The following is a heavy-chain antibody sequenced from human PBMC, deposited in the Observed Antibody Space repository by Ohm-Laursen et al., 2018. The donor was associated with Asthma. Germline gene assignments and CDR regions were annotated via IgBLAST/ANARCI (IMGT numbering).Heavy chain of an antibody. CDR1: GFIFSSYW. CDR2: IKQDGSEK. Sequence: SLRLSCSASGFIFSSYWMSWFRQDPGKGLEWGANIKQDGSEKYYVDSVKGRVTISRDNAQNSLYLQMNSRRAEDTAVYYCARIGPEWELPGREYSVHHWGQGTLVTVSS. J-gene: IGHJ1*01. CDR3: ARIGPEWELPGREYSVHH. V-gene: IGHV3-7*01. D-gene: IGHD1-26*01.